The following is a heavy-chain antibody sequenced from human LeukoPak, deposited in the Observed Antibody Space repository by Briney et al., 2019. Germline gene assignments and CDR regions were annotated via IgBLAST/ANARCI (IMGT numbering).Heavy chain of an antibody. CDR3: ARGRGCSSMSCYPDY. V-gene: IGHV3-21*01. Sequence: PGGSLRLSCAASGFSFGAYSINWVRLAAGKGLEWGSSISPGSSYRHYADSVKGRFTISRDNAKSSLYLQMNSLGAEDTALYYCARGRGCSSMSCYPDYWGQGTLVTVSS. CDR2: ISPGSSYR. J-gene: IGHJ4*02. D-gene: IGHD2-2*01. CDR1: GFSFGAYS.